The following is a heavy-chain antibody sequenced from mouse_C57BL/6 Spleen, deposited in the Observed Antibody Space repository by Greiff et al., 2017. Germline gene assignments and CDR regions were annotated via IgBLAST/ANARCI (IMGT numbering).Heavy chain of an antibody. Sequence: QVHVKQSGAELARPGASVKMSCKASGYTFTSYTMHWVKQRPGQGLEWIGYINPSSGYTKYNQKFKDKATLTADKSSSTAYMQLSSLTSEDSAVYYCARENSYGSSWEFDVWGTGTTVTVSS. J-gene: IGHJ1*03. V-gene: IGHV1-4*01. CDR1: GYTFTSYT. D-gene: IGHD1-1*01. CDR2: INPSSGYT. CDR3: ARENSYGSSWEFDV.